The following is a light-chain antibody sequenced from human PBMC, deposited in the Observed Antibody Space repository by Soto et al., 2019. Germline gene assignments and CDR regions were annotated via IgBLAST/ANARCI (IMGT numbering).Light chain of an antibody. CDR1: QSVSRK. CDR2: GVS. V-gene: IGKV3-15*01. Sequence: EIVMTQSPATLSLSPGERATLFCRASQSVSRKLAWYQQKPGQATRLLIHGVSTRATGIPARLSGSGSGTEFTLTISRLEPEDFAVYYCQQYGSSRTFGQGTKVDIK. J-gene: IGKJ1*01. CDR3: QQYGSSRT.